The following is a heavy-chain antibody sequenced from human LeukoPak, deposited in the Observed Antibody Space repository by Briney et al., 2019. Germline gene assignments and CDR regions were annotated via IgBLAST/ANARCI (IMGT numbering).Heavy chain of an antibody. D-gene: IGHD6-13*01. Sequence: GGSLRLSCAASGFTFSSYSMNWVRQAPGKGLEWVSYISSSSSTIYYADSVKGRFTISRDNAKNSLYLQMNSLRAEDTAVYYCARGLHSSSWYRDWFDPWGQGTLVTVSS. CDR3: ARGLHSSSWYRDWFDP. J-gene: IGHJ5*02. V-gene: IGHV3-48*01. CDR1: GFTFSSYS. CDR2: ISSSSSTI.